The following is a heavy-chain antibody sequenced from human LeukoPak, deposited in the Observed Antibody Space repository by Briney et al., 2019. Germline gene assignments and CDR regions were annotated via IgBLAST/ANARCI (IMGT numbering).Heavy chain of an antibody. CDR2: INPSSGGT. D-gene: IGHD3-10*01. V-gene: IGHV1-2*02. CDR1: GYTFTGYF. CDR3: AREEGGGRYFDY. J-gene: IGHJ4*02. Sequence: ASVKVSCKASGYTFTGYFMHWVRQAPGQGLEWMGWINPSSGGTNFEQKFQGRVTMTRDMSIRTAYMELSRLRAGDTAVYYCAREEGGGRYFDYWGQGTLVTVSS.